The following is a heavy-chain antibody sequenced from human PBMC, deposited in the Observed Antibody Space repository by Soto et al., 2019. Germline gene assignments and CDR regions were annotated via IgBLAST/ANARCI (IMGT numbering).Heavy chain of an antibody. J-gene: IGHJ5*02. Sequence: SGPTLVNPTQTLTLTCIFSGFSLRTSGVGVGWIRRPPGKALEWLGFIYWNDDKRYSPSLKSRLTITKDTSKNQVVLTMTNMDPVDTATYYCAKSGSSGWYGWFDPWGQGTLVTVSS. V-gene: IGHV2-5*01. D-gene: IGHD6-19*01. CDR3: AKSGSSGWYGWFDP. CDR1: GFSLRTSGVG. CDR2: IYWNDDK.